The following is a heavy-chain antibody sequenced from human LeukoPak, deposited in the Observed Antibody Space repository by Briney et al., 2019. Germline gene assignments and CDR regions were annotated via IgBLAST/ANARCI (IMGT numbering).Heavy chain of an antibody. Sequence: GGSLRLSCAASGFTFSIHWMTWVRQAPGKGLEWVATIKPDGNDKYFVDSVKGRFTISRDNSKNTLYLQMNSLRAEDTAVYYCARGTDPRIAVAGTGDYWGQGTLVTVSS. CDR2: IKPDGNDK. J-gene: IGHJ4*02. V-gene: IGHV3-7*01. CDR3: ARGTDPRIAVAGTGDY. CDR1: GFTFSIHW. D-gene: IGHD6-19*01.